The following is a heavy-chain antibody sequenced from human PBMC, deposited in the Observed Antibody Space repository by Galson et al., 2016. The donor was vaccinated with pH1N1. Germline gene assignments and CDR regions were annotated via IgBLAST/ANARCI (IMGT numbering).Heavy chain of an antibody. CDR3: AKKMDSSDSKTYYLGGDHFDY. CDR2: VNTVNGNT. J-gene: IGHJ4*02. D-gene: IGHD2-21*02. V-gene: IGHV1-3*03. CDR1: GYTFGSYA. Sequence: SVKVSCKASGYTFGSYAVHWVRQAPGQRLEWMGYVNTVNGNTKISQEFQDRVSITRDNSKNTLYLQMNSLRAEDTAVYYCAKKMDSSDSKTYYLGGDHFDYWGQGTLVAVSS.